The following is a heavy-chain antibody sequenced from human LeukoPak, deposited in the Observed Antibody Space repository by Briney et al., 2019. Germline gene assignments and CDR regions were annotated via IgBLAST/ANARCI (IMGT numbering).Heavy chain of an antibody. CDR3: ARRRLYFHY. V-gene: IGHV4-39*07. J-gene: IGHJ4*02. Sequence: SETLSLTCTVSGGSISSSSYYWGWIRQPPGKGLEWIGSIYYSGSTYYNPSLKSRVTVSVDTSKNQFSLKLSSVTAADTAVYYCARRRLYFHYWGQGTLVTVSS. CDR2: IYYSGST. D-gene: IGHD1-1*01. CDR1: GGSISSSSYY.